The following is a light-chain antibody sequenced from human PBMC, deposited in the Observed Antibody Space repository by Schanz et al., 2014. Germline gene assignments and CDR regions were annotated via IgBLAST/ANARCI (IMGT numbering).Light chain of an antibody. J-gene: IGLJ1*01. CDR1: SSDVGSYDL. CDR2: EGS. V-gene: IGLV2-23*03. Sequence: QSALTQPASVSGSPGQSITISCTGTSSDVGSYDLVSWYQQHPGKAPKLMIYEGSKRPSGISNRFSGSKSGNTASLTISGLQAEDEADYYCFSYADSSTFPDVFGTGTKLTVL. CDR3: FSYADSSTFPDV.